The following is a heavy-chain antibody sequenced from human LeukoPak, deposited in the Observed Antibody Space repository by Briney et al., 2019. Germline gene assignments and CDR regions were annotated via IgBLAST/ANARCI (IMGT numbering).Heavy chain of an antibody. CDR3: AADTAMVYYFDY. Sequence: GGSLRLSCAASGFTFSSYGMHWVRQAPGKGLEWVAVISYDGSNKYYAGSVKGRFTISRDNSKNTLYLQMNSLRAEDTAVYYCAADTAMVYYFDYWGQGTLVTVSS. CDR2: ISYDGSNK. J-gene: IGHJ4*02. CDR1: GFTFSSYG. V-gene: IGHV3-30*03. D-gene: IGHD5-18*01.